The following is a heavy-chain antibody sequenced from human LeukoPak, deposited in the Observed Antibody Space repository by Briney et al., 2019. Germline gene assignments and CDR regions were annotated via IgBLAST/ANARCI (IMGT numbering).Heavy chain of an antibody. Sequence: SQTLSLTCTVSSHSISSGSYYCRWIRQPAGKGLERIGRIYSSGSPNYNPSLKRRVTISVDTSKNQFSLKLGSVTAADTAVYYCAREEFRGTYNGWGQGTLVTVSS. V-gene: IGHV4-61*02. CDR3: AREEFRGTYNG. CDR2: IYSSGSP. CDR1: SHSISSGSYY. J-gene: IGHJ4*02. D-gene: IGHD1-14*01.